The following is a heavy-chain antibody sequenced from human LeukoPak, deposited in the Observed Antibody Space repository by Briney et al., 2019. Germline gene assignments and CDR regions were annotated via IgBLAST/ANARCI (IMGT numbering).Heavy chain of an antibody. V-gene: IGHV3-20*01. D-gene: IGHD4-23*01. Sequence: RAGGSLRLSCAASGFTFDDYGMSWVRHAPGKGLEWVSGINWNGGSTGYADSVKGRFTISRDNAKNSLYLQMNSLRAEDTALYHCARVDDYGGNSGDYWGQGTLVTVSS. CDR3: ARVDDYGGNSGDY. J-gene: IGHJ4*02. CDR1: GFTFDDYG. CDR2: INWNGGST.